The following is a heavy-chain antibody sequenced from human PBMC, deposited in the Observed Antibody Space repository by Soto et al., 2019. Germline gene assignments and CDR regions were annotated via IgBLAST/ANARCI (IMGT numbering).Heavy chain of an antibody. CDR1: GFTFSSYA. V-gene: IGHV3-23*01. D-gene: IGHD2-2*01. J-gene: IGHJ6*02. CDR2: ISGSGGST. Sequence: GGSLRLSCAASGFTFSSYAMSWVRQAPGKGLEWVSAISGSGGSTYYADSVKGRFTISRDNSKNTLYLQMNSLRAEDTAVYYCAKVSYCSSTSCADYYGMDVWGQGTTVTVSS. CDR3: AKVSYCSSTSCADYYGMDV.